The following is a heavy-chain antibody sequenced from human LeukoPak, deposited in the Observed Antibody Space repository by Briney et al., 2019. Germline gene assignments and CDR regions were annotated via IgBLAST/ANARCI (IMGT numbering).Heavy chain of an antibody. V-gene: IGHV4-39*07. J-gene: IGHJ4*02. Sequence: SETLSLTCTVSGGSISSTTYYWDWIRQSPGKGLEWIASIYYSGSTYYNPSLKSRVTISVDTSKNQFSLKVISVTAADTALYYCARGMPAAGQNYFDYWGQGTLVTVSS. CDR1: GGSISSTTYY. CDR3: ARGMPAAGQNYFDY. D-gene: IGHD6-13*01. CDR2: IYYSGST.